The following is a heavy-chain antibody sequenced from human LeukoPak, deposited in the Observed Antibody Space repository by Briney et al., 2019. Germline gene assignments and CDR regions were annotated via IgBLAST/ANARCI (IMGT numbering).Heavy chain of an antibody. Sequence: GGSLRLSCAASGFTFSNYEMNWVRQAPGKGLEWVSYISSSGSTIYYADSVKGRFTISRDNAKNSLYLQMNDLRAEDTAVYYCARGRAPIDYWGQGTLVTVSS. CDR3: ARGRAPIDY. J-gene: IGHJ4*02. CDR1: GFTFSNYE. CDR2: ISSSGSTI. V-gene: IGHV3-48*03.